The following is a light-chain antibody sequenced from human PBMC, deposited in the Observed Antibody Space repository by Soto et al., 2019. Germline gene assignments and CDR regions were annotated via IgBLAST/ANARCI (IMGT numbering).Light chain of an antibody. J-gene: IGKJ1*01. CDR3: QQSYSTPWT. CDR2: AAS. V-gene: IGKV1-39*01. Sequence: DIQMTQSPASLSASVEDRVTITCRASQTVRTYLNWYQQKPGKAPKLLIYAASSLQSGVPSRFSGSGSGTDFTLTISSLQPEDFATYYCQQSYSTPWTFGQGTKVDIK. CDR1: QTVRTY.